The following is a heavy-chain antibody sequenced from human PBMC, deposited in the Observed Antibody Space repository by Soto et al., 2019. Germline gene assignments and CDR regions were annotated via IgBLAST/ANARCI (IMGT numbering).Heavy chain of an antibody. J-gene: IGHJ5*02. CDR2: ISGSGGST. V-gene: IGHV3-23*01. CDR1: GFTFSSYA. Sequence: PGGSLRLSCAASGFTFSSYAMSWVRQAPGKGLEWVSAISGSGGSTYYADSVKGRFTISRDNSKNTLYLQMNSLRAEDTAVYYCAKSPTYYYGSGSSKTRNWFDPWGQGTLVTVSS. CDR3: AKSPTYYYGSGSSKTRNWFDP. D-gene: IGHD3-10*01.